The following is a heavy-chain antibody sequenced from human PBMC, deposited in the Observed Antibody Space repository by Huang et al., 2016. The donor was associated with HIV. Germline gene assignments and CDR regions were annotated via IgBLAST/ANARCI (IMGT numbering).Heavy chain of an antibody. J-gene: IGHJ3*01. CDR2: IGSDSSDT. V-gene: IGHV1-18*01. CDR3: ARDTYYTDIWKRNDASFL. D-gene: IGHD3-22*01. CDR1: GYGFGSYG. Sequence: QVQLVQSGGEVKQPGASVRVSCKASGYGFGSYGRSWVRQAPGQGREWLGSIGSDSSDTRTAQKFQGRGNMTTDRSATTTYMELRSLRYDDTAVYYCARDTYYTDIWKRNDASFLWGQGTMITVYS.